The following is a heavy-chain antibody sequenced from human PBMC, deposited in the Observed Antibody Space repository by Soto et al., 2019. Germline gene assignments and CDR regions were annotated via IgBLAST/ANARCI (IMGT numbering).Heavy chain of an antibody. CDR1: GFTFSSYA. V-gene: IGHV3-23*01. J-gene: IGHJ2*01. CDR3: AKRSSGWYFDL. Sequence: EVQLLESGGGLVQPGGSLRLSCAASGFTFSSYAMSWVRQAPGKGPEWVSVISGSGGSTYYANSVKGRFTISRDNSKNTLYLQMNSLRAEDTAVYYCAKRSSGWYFDLWGRGTLVTVSS. D-gene: IGHD6-19*01. CDR2: ISGSGGST.